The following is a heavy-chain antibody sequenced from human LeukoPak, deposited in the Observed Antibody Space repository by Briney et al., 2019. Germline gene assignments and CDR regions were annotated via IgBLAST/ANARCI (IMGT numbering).Heavy chain of an antibody. CDR3: ARIPTTRGYYYYYYMDV. CDR1: GGSISSYY. V-gene: IGHV4-4*09. D-gene: IGHD1/OR15-1a*01. J-gene: IGHJ6*03. CDR2: TYTSGST. Sequence: SETLSLTCTVSGGSISSYYWSWIRQPPGKGLEWIGYTYTSGSTNYNPSLKSRVTISVDTSKNQFSLKLSSVTAADTAVYYCARIPTTRGYYYYYYMDVWGKGTTVTVSS.